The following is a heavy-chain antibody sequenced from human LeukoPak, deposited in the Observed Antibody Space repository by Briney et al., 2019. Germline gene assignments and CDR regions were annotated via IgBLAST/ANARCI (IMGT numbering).Heavy chain of an antibody. V-gene: IGHV3-48*04. J-gene: IGHJ4*02. CDR1: GFTFSSYS. CDR2: ISSSGSTI. CDR3: ARERIRSYGYPNYFDY. D-gene: IGHD5-18*01. Sequence: GGSLRLSCAASGFTFSSYSVTWVRQAPGKGLEWVSYISSSGSTIYYADSVKGRFTISRDNAKNSLYLQMNSLRAEDTAVYYCARERIRSYGYPNYFDYWGQGTLVTVSS.